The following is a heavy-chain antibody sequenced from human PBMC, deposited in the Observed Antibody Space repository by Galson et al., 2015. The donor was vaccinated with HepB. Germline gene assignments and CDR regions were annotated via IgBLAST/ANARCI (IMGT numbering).Heavy chain of an antibody. D-gene: IGHD3-9*01. V-gene: IGHV4-59*01. Sequence: QVQLQESGPGLVRPSETLSLTCTVSGGSINGYSWSWIRQPPGKGLEWIGFITHRGTTYYNPSLKSRVTLSIDTSKNQFSLRLTSVTAADAGVYFCAGVPFDGTGHYDVGTCDVWGPGTMVTVSS. CDR1: GGSINGYS. CDR2: ITHRGTT. CDR3: AGVPFDGTGHYDVGTCDV. J-gene: IGHJ3*01.